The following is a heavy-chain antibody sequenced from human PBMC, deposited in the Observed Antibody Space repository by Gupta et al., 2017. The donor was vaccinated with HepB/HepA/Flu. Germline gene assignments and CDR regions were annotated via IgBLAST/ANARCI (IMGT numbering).Heavy chain of an antibody. V-gene: IGHV3-73*01. D-gene: IGHD6-19*01. CDR1: GFSFSGSA. CDR2: IRSKANNYAT. J-gene: IGHJ3*02. Sequence: EVQLVESGGGLVQPGGSLKLSCAASGFSFSGSAMHWVRQASGKGLEWVGRIRSKANNYATAYAASVKGRFTISRDDSKNTAYLQMNSLRTEDTAVYFCTRQSRSYSSGLDAFDIWGQGTMVTVSS. CDR3: TRQSRSYSSGLDAFDI.